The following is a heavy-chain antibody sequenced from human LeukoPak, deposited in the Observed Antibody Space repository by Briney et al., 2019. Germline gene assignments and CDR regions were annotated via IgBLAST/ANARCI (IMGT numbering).Heavy chain of an antibody. D-gene: IGHD3-22*01. Sequence: GGSLRLSCAASGFTFSSYAMSWVRQAPGKGLEWVSAISGSGGSTYYADSVKGRFTIPRDNSKNTLYLQMNSLRAEDTAVYYCAKAGDSSGSNWFDPWGQGTLVTVSS. J-gene: IGHJ5*02. V-gene: IGHV3-23*01. CDR3: AKAGDSSGSNWFDP. CDR1: GFTFSSYA. CDR2: ISGSGGST.